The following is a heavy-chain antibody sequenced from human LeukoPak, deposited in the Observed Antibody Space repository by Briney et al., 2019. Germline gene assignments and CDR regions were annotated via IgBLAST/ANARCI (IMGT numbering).Heavy chain of an antibody. CDR1: GGSISSGGYY. Sequence: PSETLSLTCTVSGGSISSGGYYWSWIRQHPGKGLEWIGYIYYSGSTYYNPSLKSRVTISVDTSKNQFSLKLSSVTAADTAVYYCARGRVTYYDFWSGGPLDYWGQGTLVTVSS. V-gene: IGHV4-31*03. D-gene: IGHD3-3*01. CDR2: IYYSGST. CDR3: ARGRVTYYDFWSGGPLDY. J-gene: IGHJ4*02.